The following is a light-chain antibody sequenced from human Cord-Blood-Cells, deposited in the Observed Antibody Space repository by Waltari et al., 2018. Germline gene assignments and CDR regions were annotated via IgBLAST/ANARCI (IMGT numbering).Light chain of an antibody. CDR2: EGS. J-gene: IGLJ3*02. Sequence: QSALTQPASVSGSPGQSITISYTGTSSDVGSYNLVSWYQQHPGKAPKLMIYEGSKRPSGVSNRFSGSKSGNTASLTISGLQAEDEADYYCCSYAGSSTWVFGGWTKLTVL. CDR3: CSYAGSSTWV. V-gene: IGLV2-23*01. CDR1: SSDVGSYNL.